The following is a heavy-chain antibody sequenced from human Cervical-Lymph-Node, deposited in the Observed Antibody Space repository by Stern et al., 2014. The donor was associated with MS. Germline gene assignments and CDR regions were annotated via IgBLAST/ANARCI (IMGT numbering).Heavy chain of an antibody. V-gene: IGHV3-7*01. Sequence: EMQLVESGGGLVQPGGSQRLSCVASGSTFSTSWMSWVRQAPGKGLEWVANIKQDGSETYYLDSVKGRFTISRDNAKSSLYLEMNSLRAEDTAVYYCTRFLQSGWSDLFDSWGRGTLVTVSS. CDR1: GSTFSTSW. J-gene: IGHJ5*01. CDR3: TRFLQSGWSDLFDS. CDR2: IKQDGSET. D-gene: IGHD6-19*01.